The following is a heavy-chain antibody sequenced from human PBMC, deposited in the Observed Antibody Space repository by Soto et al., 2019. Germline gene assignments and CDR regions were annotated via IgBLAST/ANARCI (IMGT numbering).Heavy chain of an antibody. CDR2: ISGSGGST. CDR1: GFTFSSYA. V-gene: IGHV3-23*01. CDR3: AKRSDYVFDY. Sequence: EVQLLESGGGLLQPGGSLRLSCADSGFTFSSYAMSWVRKAPGKGLEWVSAISGSGGSTYYADSVKGRFTISRDNSKNTLYLQMNILRAEDTAVYYCAKRSDYVFDYWGQGTLVTVSS. D-gene: IGHD4-17*01. J-gene: IGHJ4*02.